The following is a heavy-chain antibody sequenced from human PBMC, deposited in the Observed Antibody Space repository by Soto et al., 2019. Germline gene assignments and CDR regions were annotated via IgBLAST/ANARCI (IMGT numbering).Heavy chain of an antibody. Sequence: QITLKESGPTMVKPTQTLTLTCTFSGISLGTSGVGVGWIRQPPGKALEWLALIYWDDDKRYSPSLKSRLTITKDTSKNQVVLTMTNMDPVVTATYYCVVEDYWGQGTLVTDSS. V-gene: IGHV2-5*02. CDR1: GISLGTSGVG. J-gene: IGHJ4*02. CDR2: IYWDDDK. CDR3: VVEDY. D-gene: IGHD1-26*01.